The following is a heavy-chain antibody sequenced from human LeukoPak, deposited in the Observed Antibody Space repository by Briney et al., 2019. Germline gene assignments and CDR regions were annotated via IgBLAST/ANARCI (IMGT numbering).Heavy chain of an antibody. V-gene: IGHV3-74*01. J-gene: IGHJ6*03. CDR2: INSDGSST. Sequence: GGSLRLSCAASGFTFSSYWMHWVRQAPGKGLVWVSRINSDGSSTSYADSVKGRFTISRDNAKNTLYLQMNSLRAEDTAVYYCAKLASSSQSSYYYYYMDVWGKGTTVTVSS. CDR3: AKLASSSQSSYYYYYMDV. D-gene: IGHD6-13*01. CDR1: GFTFSSYW.